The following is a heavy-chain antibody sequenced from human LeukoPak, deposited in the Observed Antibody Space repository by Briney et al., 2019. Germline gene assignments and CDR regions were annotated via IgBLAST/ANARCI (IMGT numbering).Heavy chain of an antibody. CDR3: AYSSGWYDAGLDY. CDR1: GYTFINYA. CDR2: INTGNGNT. J-gene: IGHJ4*02. D-gene: IGHD6-19*01. Sequence: ASVKVSCKASGYTFINYAIHWVRQAPGQRLEWMGWINTGNGNTKYSQEFQGRVTITRDTSASTAYMELSSLRSEDMAVYYCAYSSGWYDAGLDYWGQGTLVTVSS. V-gene: IGHV1-3*03.